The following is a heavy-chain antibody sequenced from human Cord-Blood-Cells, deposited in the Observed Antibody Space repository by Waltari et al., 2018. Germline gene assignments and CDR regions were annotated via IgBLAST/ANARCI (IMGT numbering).Heavy chain of an antibody. Sequence: QVQLVESGGGVVQPGRSLRLSCAASGFTFSSYGMHWVRPAPGHGLEWVAVIWYDGSNKYYADSVKGRFTISRDNSKNTLYLQMNSLRAEDTAVYYCARGGYCSSTSCYEGGFDYWGQGTLVTVSS. D-gene: IGHD2-2*01. CDR1: GFTFSSYG. CDR3: ARGGYCSSTSCYEGGFDY. J-gene: IGHJ4*02. V-gene: IGHV3-33*01. CDR2: IWYDGSNK.